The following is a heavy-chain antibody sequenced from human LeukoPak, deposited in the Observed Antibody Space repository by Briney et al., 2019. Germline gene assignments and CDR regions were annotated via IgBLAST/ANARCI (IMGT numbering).Heavy chain of an antibody. V-gene: IGHV4-4*09. CDR3: ARRRGYCSSTSCYNYFDY. J-gene: IGHJ4*02. D-gene: IGHD2-2*02. CDR1: GGSISSYY. Sequence: SETLSLTCTVSGGSISSYYWSWIRQPPGKGLEWIGYIYTSGSTNYNPSLKSRVTISVDTSKNQFSLKLSSMTAADTAVYYCARRRGYCSSTSCYNYFDYWGQGTLVTVSS. CDR2: IYTSGST.